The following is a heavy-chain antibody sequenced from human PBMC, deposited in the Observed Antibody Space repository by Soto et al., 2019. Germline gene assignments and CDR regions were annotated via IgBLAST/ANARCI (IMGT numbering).Heavy chain of an antibody. J-gene: IGHJ4*02. D-gene: IGHD1-20*01. CDR2: ISYDGSRT. CDR1: GISFSRSG. Sequence: QVQLVESGGGVVQPGRSLRLSCVASGISFSRSGMHWVRQAAGKGVEWVAVISYDGSRTYYPDSVKGRFTISRDDSKNTVYLQMNSLSADDTAVYYCAKDKGTRYFDYWGQGALVTVSS. V-gene: IGHV3-30*18. CDR3: AKDKGTRYFDY.